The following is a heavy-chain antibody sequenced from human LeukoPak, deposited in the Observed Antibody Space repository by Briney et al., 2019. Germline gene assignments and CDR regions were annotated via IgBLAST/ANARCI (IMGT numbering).Heavy chain of an antibody. J-gene: IGHJ3*02. CDR3: ARNLATVVTPNAFDI. D-gene: IGHD4-23*01. CDR1: GGSISSSSYS. CDR2: IYYSGST. V-gene: IGHV4-39*01. Sequence: SETLSLTCTVSGGSISSSSYSWGWIRQPPGKGLEWIGSIYYSGSTYYNPSLKGRVTLSVDTSKNQFSLKLSSVTAADTAVYYCARNLATVVTPNAFDIWGQGTMVTVSS.